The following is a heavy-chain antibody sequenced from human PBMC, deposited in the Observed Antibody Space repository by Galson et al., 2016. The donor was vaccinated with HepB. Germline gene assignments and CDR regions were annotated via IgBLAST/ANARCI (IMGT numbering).Heavy chain of an antibody. V-gene: IGHV4-4*02. CDR2: IFHSGST. D-gene: IGHD3-22*01. CDR1: GASISSSNW. J-gene: IGHJ4*02. Sequence: LSLTCAVSGASISSSNWWSWVRQPPGKGLEWIGEIFHSGSTSYNPSLKSRVTISVDKSKNQFSLKVTSVTAADTAVYYCARDRYGYSGFDYWGQGTLVTVSS. CDR3: ARDRYGYSGFDY.